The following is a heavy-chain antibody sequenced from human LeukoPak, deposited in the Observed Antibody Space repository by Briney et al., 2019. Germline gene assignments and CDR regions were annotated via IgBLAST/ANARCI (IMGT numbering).Heavy chain of an antibody. D-gene: IGHD3-22*01. J-gene: IGHJ3*02. CDR3: ARSIDSRAPIDI. Sequence: QTGGSLRLSCAASGFTFSSYAMSWVRQAPGKGLEWVSAISGSGGSTYYADSVKGRLTISRDNSKNTLYLQMNSLRAGDTAVYYCARSIDSRAPIDIWGQGTMVTVSS. CDR1: GFTFSSYA. CDR2: ISGSGGST. V-gene: IGHV3-23*01.